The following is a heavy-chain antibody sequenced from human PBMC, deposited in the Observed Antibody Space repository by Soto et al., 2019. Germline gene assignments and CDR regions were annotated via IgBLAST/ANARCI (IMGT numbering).Heavy chain of an antibody. D-gene: IGHD6-13*01. CDR1: GYTFTGYY. CDR3: ARNPLIAAAGIGWFDP. Sequence: GASVKVSCKASGYTFTGYYMHWVRQVPGQGLEWMGWINPNSGGTNYAQKFQGWVTMTRDTSISTAYMELSRLRSDDTAVYYCARNPLIAAAGIGWFDPWGQGTLVTVSS. J-gene: IGHJ5*02. V-gene: IGHV1-2*04. CDR2: INPNSGGT.